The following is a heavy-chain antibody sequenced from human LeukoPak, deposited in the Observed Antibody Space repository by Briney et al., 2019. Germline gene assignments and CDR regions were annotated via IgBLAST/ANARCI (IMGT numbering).Heavy chain of an antibody. J-gene: IGHJ6*03. V-gene: IGHV1-8*03. CDR1: GYTFTIYD. Sequence: ASVKVSCKASGYTFTIYDINWVRQATGQGLEWMGWMNPNSGNTGYAQKFQGRVTITRNTSISTAYMELSSLRSEDTAVYYCARTRYCSSTSCPSYYYYYMDVWGKGTTVTVSS. D-gene: IGHD2-2*01. CDR2: MNPNSGNT. CDR3: ARTRYCSSTSCPSYYYYYMDV.